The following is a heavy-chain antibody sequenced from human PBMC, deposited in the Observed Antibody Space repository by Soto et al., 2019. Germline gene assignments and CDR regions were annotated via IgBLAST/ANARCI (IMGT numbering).Heavy chain of an antibody. Sequence: QVQLQESGPRLVKPSQTLSLTCIVSGGSINTTDYYWAWLRQPPGKGLEWMGFIYYSGATYYNPSLKSRFSMSVDTSKSQFSLKVSSVTAADTATYYCARDSFVRRLMTIWGPGTMITVSS. CDR2: IYYSGAT. D-gene: IGHD2-8*01. J-gene: IGHJ3*02. CDR1: GGSINTTDYY. V-gene: IGHV4-30-4*01. CDR3: ARDSFVRRLMTI.